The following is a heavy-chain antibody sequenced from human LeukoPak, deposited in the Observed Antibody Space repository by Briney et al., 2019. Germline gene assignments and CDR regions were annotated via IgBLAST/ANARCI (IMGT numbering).Heavy chain of an antibody. CDR1: GGTFSSSA. CDR3: ARDQGLTAPPPYGLDV. J-gene: IGHJ6*02. D-gene: IGHD5-18*01. V-gene: IGHV1-69*04. CDR2: IIPVLNIT. Sequence: SVKVSCKTSGGTFSSSAITWVPQAPGQGLEWMGRIIPVLNITTYAQKFQGSVTITADTSTSTVYMELSSLRSEETAVYYCARDQGLTAPPPYGLDVWGQGTTVIVSS.